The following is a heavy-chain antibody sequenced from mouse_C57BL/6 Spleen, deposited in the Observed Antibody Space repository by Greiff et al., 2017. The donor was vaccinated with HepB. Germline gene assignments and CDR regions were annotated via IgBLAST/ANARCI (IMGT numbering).Heavy chain of an antibody. Sequence: VQLQQSGPELVKPGASVKITCKASGYSFTGYYMNWVKQSPEKSLEWIGEINPSTGGTTYNQKFKGKATLTVNKSSSTAYMELRSLTSEDSAVYYCARGTTGFAYWGQGTLVTVSA. CDR3: ARGTTGFAY. CDR1: GYSFTGYY. D-gene: IGHD2-14*01. V-gene: IGHV1-42*01. J-gene: IGHJ3*01. CDR2: INPSTGGT.